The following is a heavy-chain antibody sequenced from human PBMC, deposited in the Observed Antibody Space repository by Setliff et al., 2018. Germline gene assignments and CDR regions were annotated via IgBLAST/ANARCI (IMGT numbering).Heavy chain of an antibody. V-gene: IGHV3-73*01. CDR1: GSTFSGAE. J-gene: IGHJ5*02. CDR3: LLPCTSGWHNWADP. Sequence: GGSLRLSCAASGSTFSGAEIHWVRQAPGKGLEWVGRIRSKADKYATDYGASAKGRFIISRDDSKRTAYLQVSSLRAEDTAMYYCLLPCTSGWHNWADPWGQGTLVTVSS. D-gene: IGHD6-19*01. CDR2: IRSKADKYAT.